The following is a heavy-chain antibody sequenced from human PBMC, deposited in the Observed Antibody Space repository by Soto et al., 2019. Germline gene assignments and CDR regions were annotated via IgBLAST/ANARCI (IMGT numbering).Heavy chain of an antibody. Sequence: GGSLRLSCAASGFTVSSNYMSWVRQAPGKGLEWVSVIYSGGSTYYADSVKGRFTISRHNSKNTLYLQMNSLRAEDTAVYYCAGSLRYCDWLLETYYYYYYMDVWGKGTTVTVSS. CDR3: AGSLRYCDWLLETYYYYYYMDV. CDR2: IYSGGST. J-gene: IGHJ6*03. D-gene: IGHD3-9*01. CDR1: GFTVSSNY. V-gene: IGHV3-53*04.